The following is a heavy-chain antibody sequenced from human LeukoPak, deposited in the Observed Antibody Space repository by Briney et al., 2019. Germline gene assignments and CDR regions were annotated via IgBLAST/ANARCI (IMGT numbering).Heavy chain of an antibody. CDR3: ARSTLGLMVYAIDY. D-gene: IGHD2-8*01. CDR1: GGTFSSYA. Sequence: SVKVSCKASGGTFSSYAISWVRQAPGQGLEWMGRIIPIFGTANYAQKFQGRVTITTDESTSTAYMGLSSLRSEDTAVYYCARSTLGLMVYAIDYWGQGTLVTVSS. V-gene: IGHV1-69*05. J-gene: IGHJ4*02. CDR2: IIPIFGTA.